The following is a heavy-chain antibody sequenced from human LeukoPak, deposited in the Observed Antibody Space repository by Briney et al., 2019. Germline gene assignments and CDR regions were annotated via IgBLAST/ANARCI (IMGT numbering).Heavy chain of an antibody. V-gene: IGHV1-2*02. CDR1: GGTLSSYA. CDR2: INPNSGGT. CDR3: ARVANYYDSSAAGY. Sequence: ASVKVSCKASGGTLSSYAISWVRQAPGQGLEWMAWINPNSGGTNYAQKFQGRVTMTRDTSISTAYMELSRLRSDDTAVYYCARVANYYDSSAAGYWGQGTLVTVSS. J-gene: IGHJ4*02. D-gene: IGHD3-22*01.